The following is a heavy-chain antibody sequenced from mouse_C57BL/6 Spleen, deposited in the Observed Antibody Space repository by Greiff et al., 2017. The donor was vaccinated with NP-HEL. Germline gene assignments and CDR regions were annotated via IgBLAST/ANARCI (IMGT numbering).Heavy chain of an antibody. Sequence: EESGPGLVKPSQSLSLTCSVTGYSITSGYYWNWIRQFPGNKLEWMGYISYDGSNNYNPSLKNRISITRDTSKNQFFLKLNSVTTEDTATYYCAREIYYYGSSFDYWGQGTTLTVSS. D-gene: IGHD1-1*01. V-gene: IGHV3-6*01. J-gene: IGHJ2*01. CDR1: GYSITSGYY. CDR3: AREIYYYGSSFDY. CDR2: ISYDGSN.